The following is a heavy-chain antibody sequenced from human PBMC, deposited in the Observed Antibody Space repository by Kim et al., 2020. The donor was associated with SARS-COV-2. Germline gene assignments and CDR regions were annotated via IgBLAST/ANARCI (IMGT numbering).Heavy chain of an antibody. J-gene: IGHJ4*02. CDR3: ARWDSGSYYLGY. Sequence: NVPSFQGHVTISADKSISTAYLQWSSLKASDTAMYYCARWDSGSYYLGYWGQGTLVTVSS. V-gene: IGHV5-10-1*01. D-gene: IGHD1-26*01.